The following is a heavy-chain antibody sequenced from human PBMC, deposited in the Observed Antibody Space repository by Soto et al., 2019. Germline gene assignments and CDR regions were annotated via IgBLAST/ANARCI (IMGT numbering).Heavy chain of an antibody. CDR1: GFTFSSYG. Sequence: QVQLVESGGGVVQPGRSLRLSCAASGFTFSSYGMHWVRQAPGKGLEWVAVISYDGSNKYYADSVKGRFTISRDNSKNTLYLQMNSLRAEDTAVYYCAMITIFGVAPRPVDYYMDVWGKGTTVTVSS. CDR3: AMITIFGVAPRPVDYYMDV. V-gene: IGHV3-30*03. J-gene: IGHJ6*03. CDR2: ISYDGSNK. D-gene: IGHD3-3*01.